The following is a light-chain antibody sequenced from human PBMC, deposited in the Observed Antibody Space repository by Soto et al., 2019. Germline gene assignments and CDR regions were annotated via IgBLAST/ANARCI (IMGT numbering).Light chain of an antibody. V-gene: IGLV2-14*03. CDR2: DVT. CDR1: SSDVCGFNY. CDR3: NSYTSSSTYV. J-gene: IGLJ1*01. Sequence: QSVLTQPASVSGSPGQSITISCTGTSSDVCGFNYVSWYQQHPGKAPKLMIYDVTNRPSGVSYRFSGSKSGNTASLTISGLQAEDEADYYCNSYTSSSTYVFGTGTKVTVL.